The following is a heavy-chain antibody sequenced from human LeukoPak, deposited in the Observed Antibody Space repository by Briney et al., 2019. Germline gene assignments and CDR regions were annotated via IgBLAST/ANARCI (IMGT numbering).Heavy chain of an antibody. D-gene: IGHD6-13*01. Sequence: SETLSLTCAVYGGSFSGYYWSWIRQPPGKGLEWIGEINHSGSTNYNPSLKSRVTISVDTSKNQFSLKLSSVTAADTAVYYCARDGIAAAGQSDYWGQGTLVTVSS. CDR2: INHSGST. V-gene: IGHV4-34*01. CDR3: ARDGIAAAGQSDY. CDR1: GGSFSGYY. J-gene: IGHJ4*02.